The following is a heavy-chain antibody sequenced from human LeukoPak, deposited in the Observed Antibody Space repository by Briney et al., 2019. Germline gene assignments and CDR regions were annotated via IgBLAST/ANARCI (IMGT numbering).Heavy chain of an antibody. CDR2: IYYSGST. J-gene: IGHJ4*02. CDR1: GGSISSGDYY. Sequence: PSETLSLTCTVSGGSISSGDYYWSWIRQAPGQGLDWIGYIYYSGSTYYDSSLKSRVTISVDTSKTQFSLKLSSVTAADTAVYYCARGYCYRSGWYTGGLVDYWGQGTLVTVSP. V-gene: IGHV4-30-4*01. D-gene: IGHD2-2*02. CDR3: ARGYCYRSGWYTGGLVDY.